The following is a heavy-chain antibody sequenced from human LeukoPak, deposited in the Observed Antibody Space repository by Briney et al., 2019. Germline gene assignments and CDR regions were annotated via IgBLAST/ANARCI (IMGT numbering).Heavy chain of an antibody. J-gene: IGHJ4*02. Sequence: PGGSLRLSCAASGFTFSSYGMSWVRQAPGKGLEWVSAISGSGGSTYYADSVKGRFSISRDNSKNTLYLQMNSLRAEETAIYYCAKDRGTDYGVQKHYWGQRTEDSVSS. CDR1: GFTFSSYG. CDR2: ISGSGGST. V-gene: IGHV3-23*01. D-gene: IGHD4-17*01. CDR3: AKDRGTDYGVQKHY.